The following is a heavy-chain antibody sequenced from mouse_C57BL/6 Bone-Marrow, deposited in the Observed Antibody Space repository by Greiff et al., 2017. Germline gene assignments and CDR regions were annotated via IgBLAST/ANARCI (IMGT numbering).Heavy chain of an antibody. CDR3: ARGHDGYYVRFAY. CDR1: GYTFTSYW. CDR2: ISPGSGST. Sequence: VQLQQPGAELVKPGASVKMSCKASGYTFTSYWITWVKQRPGQGLEWIGDISPGSGSTNYNEKFKSKATLTVDTSSSTAYMQLSSLTSEDSAVYYCARGHDGYYVRFAYWGQGTLVTVSA. V-gene: IGHV1-55*01. J-gene: IGHJ3*01. D-gene: IGHD2-3*01.